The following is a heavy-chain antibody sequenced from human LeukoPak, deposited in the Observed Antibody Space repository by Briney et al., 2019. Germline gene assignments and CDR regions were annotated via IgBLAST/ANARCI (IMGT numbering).Heavy chain of an antibody. CDR1: GFTFSSYS. Sequence: GGSLRLSCAASGFTFSSYSMDWVRQAPGKGLEWVSSISSSSSYIYYADSVKGRFTISRDNAKNSLYLQMNSLRAEDTAVYYCARGLRNSGYETPYYYYGMDVWGKGTTVTVSS. D-gene: IGHD5-12*01. V-gene: IGHV3-21*01. J-gene: IGHJ6*04. CDR3: ARGLRNSGYETPYYYYGMDV. CDR2: ISSSSSYI.